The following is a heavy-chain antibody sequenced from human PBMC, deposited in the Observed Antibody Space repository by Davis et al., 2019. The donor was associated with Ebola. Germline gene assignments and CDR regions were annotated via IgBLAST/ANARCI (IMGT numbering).Heavy chain of an antibody. CDR1: GGSISSSSYY. V-gene: IGHV4-39*01. D-gene: IGHD2-15*01. J-gene: IGHJ3*02. Sequence: MPSETLSLTCTVSGGSISSSSYYWGWIRQPPGKGLEWIGSIYYSGSTYYNPSLKSRVTMSVDTSKNQFSLKLSSVTAADTAVYYCARHGGAWCSGGGCYKDAFDIWGQGTMVTVSS. CDR3: ARHGGAWCSGGGCYKDAFDI. CDR2: IYYSGST.